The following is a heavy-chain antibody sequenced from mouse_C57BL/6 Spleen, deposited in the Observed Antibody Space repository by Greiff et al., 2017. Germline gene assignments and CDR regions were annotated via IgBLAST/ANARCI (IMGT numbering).Heavy chain of an antibody. Sequence: QVQLQQPGAELVKPGASVKLSCKASGYTFTSYWMHWVKQRPGRGLEWIGRIDPNSGGTKYNEKFKGKATLTVDKPSSTAYMQLSSLTSEDSAVYYCARSYYYGSSYDWFAYWGQGTLVTVSA. CDR1: GYTFTSYW. CDR3: ARSYYYGSSYDWFAY. J-gene: IGHJ3*01. CDR2: IDPNSGGT. V-gene: IGHV1-72*01. D-gene: IGHD1-1*01.